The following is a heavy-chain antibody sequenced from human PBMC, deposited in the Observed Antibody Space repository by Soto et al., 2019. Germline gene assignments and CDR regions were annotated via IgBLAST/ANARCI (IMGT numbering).Heavy chain of an antibody. Sequence: QVQLVQSGAEVKKPGASVKVSCKASGYTFTSYAMHWVRQAPGQRLEWMGWINAGNGNTKYSQKFQGRATITRDTSANTVYMELSSLTSADTAVYYCHHYFHSSGYFGDYWGQGTLVTVSS. J-gene: IGHJ4*02. CDR2: INAGNGNT. CDR3: HHYFHSSGYFGDY. CDR1: GYTFTSYA. V-gene: IGHV1-3*01. D-gene: IGHD3-22*01.